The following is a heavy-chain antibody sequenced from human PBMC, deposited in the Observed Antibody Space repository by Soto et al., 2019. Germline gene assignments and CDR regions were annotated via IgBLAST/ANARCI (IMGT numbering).Heavy chain of an antibody. J-gene: IGHJ3*02. CDR2: ISYDVSNK. D-gene: IGHD6-19*01. V-gene: IGHV3-30*18. Sequence: QVQLVESGGGVVQPGRSLRLSCAASGFTFSSYGMHWVRQAPGKGLEWVAVISYDVSNKYYADSVKGRFTISRDNSKNTLYLQMNSLRAEDTAVYYCAKDGSGWYGPHDAFDIWGQGTMVTVSS. CDR3: AKDGSGWYGPHDAFDI. CDR1: GFTFSSYG.